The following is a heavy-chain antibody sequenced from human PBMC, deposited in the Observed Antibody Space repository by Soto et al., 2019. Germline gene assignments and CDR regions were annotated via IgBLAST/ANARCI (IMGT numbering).Heavy chain of an antibody. J-gene: IGHJ2*01. CDR1: GGSSRAYH. Sequence: GELPQWGPGLLKPAKTLSLNCSVYGGSSRAYHWSWIRQSPGEGLVWIGEFSYSGSLNYNPSLKGAVAVSLDTSTNHFALTMTSVPAENTAVYFCAGGLRYLSFALWGRGTLVTVS. CDR3: AGGLRYLSFAL. V-gene: IGHV4-34*01. D-gene: IGHD1-20*01. CDR2: FSYSGSL.